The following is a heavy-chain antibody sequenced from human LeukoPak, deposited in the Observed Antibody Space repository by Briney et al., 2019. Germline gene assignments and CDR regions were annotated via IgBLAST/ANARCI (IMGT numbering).Heavy chain of an antibody. CDR2: IKQDGSEK. J-gene: IGHJ3*02. Sequence: GGSLRLSCAASGFTFSSYWMSWVRQAPGKGLEWVANIKQDGSEKYYVDSVKGRFTISRDNAKNSLYLQMNSLRAEDTAVYYCASNYYDSSGYYSLCAFDIWGQGTMVTVSS. D-gene: IGHD3-22*01. CDR3: ASNYYDSSGYYSLCAFDI. V-gene: IGHV3-7*01. CDR1: GFTFSSYW.